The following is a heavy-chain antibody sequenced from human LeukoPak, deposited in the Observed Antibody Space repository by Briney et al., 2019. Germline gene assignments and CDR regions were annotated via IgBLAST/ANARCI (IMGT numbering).Heavy chain of an antibody. Sequence: SETLSLTRAVYGGSFSGYYWSWIRQPPGKGLEWIGEINHSGSTNYNPSLKSRVTISVDTSKNQFSLKLSSVTAADTAVYYCARVRVYYDYVWGSTSPRYYYYYGMDVWGKGTTVTVSS. V-gene: IGHV4-34*01. CDR3: ARVRVYYDYVWGSTSPRYYYYYGMDV. J-gene: IGHJ6*04. CDR1: GGSFSGYY. D-gene: IGHD3-16*01. CDR2: INHSGST.